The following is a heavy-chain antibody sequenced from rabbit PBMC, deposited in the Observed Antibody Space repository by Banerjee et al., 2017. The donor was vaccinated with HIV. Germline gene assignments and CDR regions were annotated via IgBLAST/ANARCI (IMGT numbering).Heavy chain of an antibody. CDR3: GRAGGFENYFNL. CDR2: IYTGSSDAS. D-gene: IGHD1-1*01. CDR1: GFSFSSNYW. Sequence: QEQLEESGGDLVKPGGTLTLTCKASGFSFSSNYWICWVRQAPGKGLEWIGCIYTGSSDASHYASWAKGRFTISKTSSTTVTLQMTSLTAADMATYFCGRAGGFENYFNLWGPGTLVTVS. J-gene: IGHJ4*01. V-gene: IGHV1S45*01.